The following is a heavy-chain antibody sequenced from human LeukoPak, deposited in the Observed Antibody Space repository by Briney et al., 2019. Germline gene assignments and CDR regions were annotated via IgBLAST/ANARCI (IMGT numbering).Heavy chain of an antibody. V-gene: IGHV2-5*01. J-gene: IGHJ6*02. CDR3: AHRRVWEVMGV. CDR2: THWNDAD. CDR1: GFSLTTRGVG. Sequence: SGPTLVKPTQTLTLTCTFSGFSLTTRGVGVGWLRQPPGKALEWLAITHWNDADHYRPFVKSRLSITKDTSKNQVVLTMTNVDPVDTATYFWAHRRVWEVMGVWGQGTTVTVSS. D-gene: IGHD1-26*01.